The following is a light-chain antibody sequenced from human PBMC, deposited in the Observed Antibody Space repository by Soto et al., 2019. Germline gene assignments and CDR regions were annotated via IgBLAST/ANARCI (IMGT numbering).Light chain of an antibody. J-gene: IGLJ2*01. CDR3: QSYDTGLVV. Sequence: QSVLTQPPSVSGAPGQRVTISCTGSSSNIGSGYNVHWYQQLPGTAPKLLIYDNNNRPSGVPDRFSGSKSGTAASLAITGLPGDDDADYCCQSYDTGLVVFGGGTKLTVL. V-gene: IGLV1-40*01. CDR1: SSNIGSGYN. CDR2: DNN.